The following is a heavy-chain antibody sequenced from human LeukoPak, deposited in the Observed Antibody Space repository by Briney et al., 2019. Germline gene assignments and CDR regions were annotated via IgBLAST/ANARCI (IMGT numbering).Heavy chain of an antibody. CDR3: AREQSFFDY. D-gene: IGHD6-19*01. CDR1: GYTVTSYG. CDR2: VSAYNGNT. Sequence: ASVKLSCKASGYTVTSYGTSWVPHPPGQGLEWMRWVSAYNGNTNYPQKLQGRATMTTDTSTSTAYMELRSLRSDDTAVYYCAREQSFFDYWGQRTPVTVSS. J-gene: IGHJ4*02. V-gene: IGHV1-18*01.